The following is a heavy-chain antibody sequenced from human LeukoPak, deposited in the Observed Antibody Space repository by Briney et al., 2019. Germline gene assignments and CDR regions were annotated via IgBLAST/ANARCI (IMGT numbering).Heavy chain of an antibody. J-gene: IGHJ5*02. V-gene: IGHV4-4*09. CDR3: ARQILVYGSSAWWFDP. Sequence: SETLSLTCTVSGGSISSYYWSWIRQPPGKGLEWIGYIYTSGSTNYNPSLKSRVTISVDTSKNQFSLKLSSVTAADTAVYYCARQILVYGSSAWWFDPWGQGTLVTVSS. D-gene: IGHD3-22*01. CDR2: IYTSGST. CDR1: GGSISSYY.